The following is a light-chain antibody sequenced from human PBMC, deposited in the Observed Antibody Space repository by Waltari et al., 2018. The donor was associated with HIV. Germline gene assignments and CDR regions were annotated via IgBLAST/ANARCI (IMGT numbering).Light chain of an antibody. J-gene: IGKJ4*01. CDR2: DAS. CDR1: QSISSN. Sequence: EIVMTQSPATLSVSPGQRATVSCWASQSISSNLAWYQQRPGQAPRLLVYDASTRVAGIPARFSASGFATEFTLTISSLQSEDFAVYYCQQRSNWPSLTFGGGTKVEIK. CDR3: QQRSNWPSLT. V-gene: IGKV3-15*01.